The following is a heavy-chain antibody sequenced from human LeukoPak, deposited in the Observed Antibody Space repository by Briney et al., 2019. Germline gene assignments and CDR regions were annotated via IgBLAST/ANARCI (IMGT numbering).Heavy chain of an antibody. J-gene: IGHJ4*02. Sequence: SETLSLTCTVSGGSVSSSSYYWGWIRQPPGKGLECIGSIFYSGSTYYNPSLKSRVTISVDTSKNQFSLKLSSVTAADTAVYYCARGPRNYYGSGSYYNVVFSYWGQGTLVTVSS. V-gene: IGHV4-39*01. CDR2: IFYSGST. CDR1: GGSVSSSSYY. D-gene: IGHD3-10*01. CDR3: ARGPRNYYGSGSYYNVVFSY.